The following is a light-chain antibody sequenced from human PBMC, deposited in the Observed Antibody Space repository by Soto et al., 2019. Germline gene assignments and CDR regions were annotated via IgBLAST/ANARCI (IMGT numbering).Light chain of an antibody. Sequence: QSVLTQPPSVSGAPGQRVTISCTGSSSNIGAGYDVHWYQQLPGTAPKLLIYGNSNRPSGVPDRFSGSKSGTLASLAITGLQAEDEADYYCQSYDISLSAYVFGTGTKVTVL. CDR3: QSYDISLSAYV. CDR1: SSNIGAGYD. CDR2: GNS. J-gene: IGLJ1*01. V-gene: IGLV1-40*01.